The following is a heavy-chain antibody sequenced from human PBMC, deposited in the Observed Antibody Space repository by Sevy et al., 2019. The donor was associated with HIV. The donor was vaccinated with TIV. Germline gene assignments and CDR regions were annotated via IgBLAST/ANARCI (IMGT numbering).Heavy chain of an antibody. D-gene: IGHD3-10*01. CDR1: GGTFSSYA. J-gene: IGHJ4*02. CDR3: ARDGLMVRGTPYDY. V-gene: IGHV1-69*13. CDR2: IIPIFGTA. Sequence: ASVKVSCKASGGTFSSYAISWVRQAPGQGLEWMGRIIPIFGTANYAQKFQGRVTITADESTSTAYMKLSSLRSEDTAVYYCARDGLMVRGTPYDYWGQGTLVTVSS.